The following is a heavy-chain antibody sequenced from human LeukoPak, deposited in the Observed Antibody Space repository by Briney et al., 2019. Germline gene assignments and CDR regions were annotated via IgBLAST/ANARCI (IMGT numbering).Heavy chain of an antibody. V-gene: IGHV4-39*01. CDR2: IYYSGSA. CDR3: ARTMFRGVNFQYWFDA. D-gene: IGHD3-10*01. Sequence: SETLSLTCTVSGGSISGSSYYWGWIRQPPGKGLEWIGNIYYSGSAYHNPSLKSRVSISVDTSKNQFSLKLSSVTAADTAVYYCARTMFRGVNFQYWFDAWGQGTLVTVSS. J-gene: IGHJ5*02. CDR1: GGSISGSSYY.